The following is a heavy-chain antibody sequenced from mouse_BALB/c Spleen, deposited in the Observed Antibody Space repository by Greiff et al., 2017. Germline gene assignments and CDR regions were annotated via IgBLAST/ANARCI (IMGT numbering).Heavy chain of an antibody. CDR2: ISSGGSYT. CDR1: GFTFSSYG. V-gene: IGHV5-6*01. Sequence: VQLKESGGDLVKPGGSLKLSCAASGFTFSSYGISWVRQTPDKRLEWVATISSGGSYTYYPDSVKGRFTISRDNAKNTLYLQMSSLKSEDTAMYYCARYAMDYWGQGTSVTVSS. CDR3: ARYAMDY. J-gene: IGHJ4*01.